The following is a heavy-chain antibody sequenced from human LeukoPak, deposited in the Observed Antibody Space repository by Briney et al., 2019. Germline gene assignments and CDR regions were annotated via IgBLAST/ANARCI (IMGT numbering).Heavy chain of an antibody. Sequence: GGSVRLSCAASGFTFSSYGMQWVRQAPGKGLEGVAVISSDGSNKYYADSVKGRFSIYRDNSKNTLYLRMHSLRIEDTAIYYCAKDLVEANTSGYFSDWGQGTLVTVSS. CDR1: GFTFSSYG. J-gene: IGHJ4*02. V-gene: IGHV3-30*18. D-gene: IGHD3-22*01. CDR3: AKDLVEANTSGYFSD. CDR2: ISSDGSNK.